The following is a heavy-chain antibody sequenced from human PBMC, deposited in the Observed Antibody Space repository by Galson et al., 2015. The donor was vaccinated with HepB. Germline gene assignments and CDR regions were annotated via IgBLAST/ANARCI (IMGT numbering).Heavy chain of an antibody. Sequence: SLRLSCAASGFTFGTYGMHWVRQAPGKGLEWVAVISYDGSNKYYADSVKGRFTISRDNSKNTLYLQMNSLRAEDTAVYYCAKGSLGGKYDGECFDYWAQGTVVNVSA. V-gene: IGHV3-30*18. CDR3: AKGSLGGKYDGECFDY. CDR2: ISYDGSNK. J-gene: IGHJ4*02. CDR1: GFTFGTYG. D-gene: IGHD1-26*01.